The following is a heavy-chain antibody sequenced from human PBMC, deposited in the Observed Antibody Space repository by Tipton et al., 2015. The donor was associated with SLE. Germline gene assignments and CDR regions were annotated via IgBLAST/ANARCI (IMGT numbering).Heavy chain of an antibody. Sequence: SLRLSCAASGFTFGSHNMNWVRQAPGKGLEWVSSLGLTSDFIYYADSVRGRFTISRDNSKNSLYLQMNSLRAEDTAVYYCARDGIDGYNTPLDYWGQGTLVTVSS. CDR3: ARDGIDGYNTPLDY. D-gene: IGHD5-24*01. CDR1: GFTFGSHN. CDR2: LGLTSDFI. V-gene: IGHV3-21*01. J-gene: IGHJ4*02.